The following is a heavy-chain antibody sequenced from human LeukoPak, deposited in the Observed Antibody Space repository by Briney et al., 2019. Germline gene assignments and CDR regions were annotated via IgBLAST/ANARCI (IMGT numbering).Heavy chain of an antibody. J-gene: IGHJ4*02. CDR3: ASRRTPPRYCSSTSCYPPYDY. D-gene: IGHD2-2*01. Sequence: PSETLSLTCAVYGGSFSGYYWSWIRQPPGKGLEWIGEINHSGSTNYNPSLKSRVTISVDTSKNQFSLKLSSVTAADTAVCYCASRRTPPRYCSSTSCYPPYDYWGQGTLVTVSS. CDR1: GGSFSGYY. CDR2: INHSGST. V-gene: IGHV4-34*01.